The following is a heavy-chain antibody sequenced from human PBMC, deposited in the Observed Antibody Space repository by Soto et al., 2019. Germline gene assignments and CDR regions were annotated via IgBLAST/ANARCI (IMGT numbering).Heavy chain of an antibody. CDR1: GFSLSKARMG. V-gene: IGHV2-26*01. CDR3: ARALREGLPIYYFDS. Sequence: SGPTLVNPTETLTLTCTVSGFSLSKARMGVSWIRQPPGKALEWLAHIFWNDERSYNTSLKSRLTISRDTSKSQVVLTMTNVDPVDTGTYFCARALREGLPIYYFDSWGQGTLVTVS. D-gene: IGHD1-26*01. J-gene: IGHJ4*02. CDR2: IFWNDER.